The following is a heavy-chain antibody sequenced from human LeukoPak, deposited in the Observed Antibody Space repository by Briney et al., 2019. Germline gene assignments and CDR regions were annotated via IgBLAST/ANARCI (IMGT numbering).Heavy chain of an antibody. CDR1: GFTFSSYG. V-gene: IGHV3-20*04. CDR2: INWEGRRT. CDR3: ARTYYFDSSGYYSEGNYYYYYMDV. Sequence: GGSLRLSCAASGFTFSSYGMSWVRQGPGKGLEWVCGINWEGRRTGYADSVKGRFTISRDNAKNSLYLQMYSLGADDTALYYCARTYYFDSSGYYSEGNYYYYYMDVWGKGTIVTVSS. J-gene: IGHJ6*03. D-gene: IGHD3-22*01.